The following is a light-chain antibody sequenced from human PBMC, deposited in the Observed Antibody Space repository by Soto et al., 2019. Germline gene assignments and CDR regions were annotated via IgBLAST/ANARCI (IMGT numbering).Light chain of an antibody. V-gene: IGKV2-30*01. CDR1: QSLVYSDGNTY. CDR2: RVS. J-gene: IGKJ1*01. CDR3: MQNTHWLWT. Sequence: DVVMTQSPLSLPVTLGQPASISCRSSQSLVYSDGNTYLNWFLQRPGQSPRRLIYRVSNRDSGVPDRFSGSGSATDFTLKVSRVEAEDVGVYYCMQNTHWLWTFGQGTKVEIK.